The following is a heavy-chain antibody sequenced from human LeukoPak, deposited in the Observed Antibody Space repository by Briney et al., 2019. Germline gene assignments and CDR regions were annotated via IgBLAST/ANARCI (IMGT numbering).Heavy chain of an antibody. V-gene: IGHV3-23*01. D-gene: IGHD3-22*01. J-gene: IGHJ4*02. CDR2: ISGSGGST. CDR1: GFTFSSYA. CDR3: ARARYYYDSSGYYKPGYYFDY. Sequence: PGGSLRLSCAASGFTFSSYAMSWVRQAPGKGLEWVSAISGSGGSTYYADSVKGRFTISRDNSKRTLYLQMNSLRAEDTAVYYCARARYYYDSSGYYKPGYYFDYWGQGTLVTVSS.